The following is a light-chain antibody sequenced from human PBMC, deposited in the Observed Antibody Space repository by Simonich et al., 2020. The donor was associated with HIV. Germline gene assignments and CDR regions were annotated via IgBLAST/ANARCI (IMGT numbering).Light chain of an antibody. V-gene: IGKV1-5*03. CDR1: QRIRSF. Sequence: DIQMTQSPSSLSASVGDRVTTTCRESQRIRSFLNWDLQKPGKAHKPLIYKASGLESGVPSRFSGSGSGTEFTLTISSLQPDDSATYYCQQYNSYPYTFGQGTKLEIK. CDR2: KAS. CDR3: QQYNSYPYT. J-gene: IGKJ2*01.